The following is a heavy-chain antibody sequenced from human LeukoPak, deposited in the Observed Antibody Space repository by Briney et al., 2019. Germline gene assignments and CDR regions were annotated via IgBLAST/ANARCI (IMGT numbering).Heavy chain of an antibody. J-gene: IGHJ6*02. D-gene: IGHD2-15*01. CDR2: ISSSSSYI. CDR3: ARDLCSGGSCYFGYGMDV. Sequence: GGSLRLSCAASGFTFSSYSMNWVRQAPGRGLEWVSSISSSSSYIYYADSVKGRFTISRDNAKNSLYLQMNSLRAEDTAVYYCARDLCSGGSCYFGYGMDVWGQGVTVTVSS. V-gene: IGHV3-21*01. CDR1: GFTFSSYS.